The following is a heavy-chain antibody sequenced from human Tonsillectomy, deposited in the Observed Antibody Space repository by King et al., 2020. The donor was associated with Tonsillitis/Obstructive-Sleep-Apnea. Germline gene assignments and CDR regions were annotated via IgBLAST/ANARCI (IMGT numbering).Heavy chain of an antibody. J-gene: IGHJ4*02. D-gene: IGHD2-2*01. CDR3: TILLGVRAFDY. Sequence: VQLVESGGGLVQPGRSLRLSCTASGFTFGDYAMSWVRQAPGKGLEWVGFIRSKAYGGTTEYAASVKGRFTISRDDSKSIAYLQMNSLKTEDTAVYYCTILLGVRAFDYWGQGTLVTVSS. V-gene: IGHV3-49*04. CDR1: GFTFGDYA. CDR2: IRSKAYGGTT.